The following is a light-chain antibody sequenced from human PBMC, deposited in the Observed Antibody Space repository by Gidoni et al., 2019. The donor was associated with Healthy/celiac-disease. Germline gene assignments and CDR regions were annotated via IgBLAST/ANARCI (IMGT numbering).Light chain of an antibody. CDR2: KAS. Sequence: DIQMTQSHSTLSASVGDRVTITCRASQSISSWLAWYQQKPGKAPKLLIYKASSLESGVPSRFSGSGSGTEFTLTISSLQPDDFATYYCQQYNSYWGFTFGPGTKVDIK. CDR1: QSISSW. CDR3: QQYNSYWGFT. V-gene: IGKV1-5*03. J-gene: IGKJ3*01.